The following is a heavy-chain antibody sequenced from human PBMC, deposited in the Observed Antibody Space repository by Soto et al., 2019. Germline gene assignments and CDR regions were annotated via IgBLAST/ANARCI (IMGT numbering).Heavy chain of an antibody. CDR1: EGKFSNYS. V-gene: IGHV3-48*02. Sequence: GRSQRLSCTASEGKFSNYSMNWVRQAQGKGLEWVSYISSSSTTIYYADSVKGRFTISRDNAKNSLYLQMTSLREEDTAMYFCASRGGNYDSGGQRVDVWGPGTKVTVSS. J-gene: IGHJ3*01. D-gene: IGHD3-22*01. CDR3: ASRGGNYDSGGQRVDV. CDR2: ISSSSTTI.